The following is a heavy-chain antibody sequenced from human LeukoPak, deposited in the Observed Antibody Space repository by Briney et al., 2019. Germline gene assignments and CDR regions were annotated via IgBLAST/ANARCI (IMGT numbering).Heavy chain of an antibody. V-gene: IGHV3-74*01. Sequence: GGSLRLSCAASGFTFSSYWMHWVRQAPGKGLVWVSRINSDGSSTSYADSVKGRFTISRDNAKNTLYLQMNSLRAEDTAVYYCAREVWFGELSAATYYMDVWGEGTTVTVSS. D-gene: IGHD3-10*01. J-gene: IGHJ6*03. CDR3: AREVWFGELSAATYYMDV. CDR2: INSDGSST. CDR1: GFTFSSYW.